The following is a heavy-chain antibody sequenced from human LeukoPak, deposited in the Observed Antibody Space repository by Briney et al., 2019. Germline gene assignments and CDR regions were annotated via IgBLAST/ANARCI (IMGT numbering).Heavy chain of an antibody. CDR2: IYTSGST. Sequence: SETLSLTCTVSDDSIGDYYWSWIRQSAGKGLEWIGRIYTSGSTNYNPSLKSRVTMSVDTSKNQFSLKLSSVTAADTAVYYCARDRDFWSGYFYYWGQGTLVTVSS. D-gene: IGHD3-3*01. J-gene: IGHJ4*02. V-gene: IGHV4-4*07. CDR1: DDSIGDYY. CDR3: ARDRDFWSGYFYY.